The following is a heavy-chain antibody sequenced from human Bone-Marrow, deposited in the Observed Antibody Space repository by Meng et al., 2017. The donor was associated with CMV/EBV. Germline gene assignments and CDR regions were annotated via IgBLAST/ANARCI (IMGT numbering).Heavy chain of an antibody. CDR1: GFTFSSYG. D-gene: IGHD6-19*01. Sequence: GGSLRLSCAASGFTFSSYGMHWVRQAPGKGLEWVAFIRYDGSNKYYADSVKGRFTISRDNSKNTLYLQMNSLRAEDTAVYYCAKESKYSSGWPGGMDVWGQGTTVTVSS. CDR3: AKESKYSSGWPGGMDV. CDR2: IRYDGSNK. V-gene: IGHV3-30*02. J-gene: IGHJ6*02.